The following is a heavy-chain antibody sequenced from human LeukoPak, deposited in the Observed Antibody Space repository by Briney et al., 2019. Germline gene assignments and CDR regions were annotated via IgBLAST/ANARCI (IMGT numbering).Heavy chain of an antibody. CDR2: ISPSGDIT. CDR1: GFTFSKHC. CDR3: AKDDAWLGFGE. J-gene: IGHJ4*02. D-gene: IGHD3-10*01. Sequence: PGGTLRLSCAASGFTFSKHCMNWVRQAPGKGLEWVSGISPSGDITYYADSVKGRFTISRDNSKNTLYLEVISLTCENTAVYYCAKDDAWLGFGEWSRGTLVTVSS. V-gene: IGHV3-23*01.